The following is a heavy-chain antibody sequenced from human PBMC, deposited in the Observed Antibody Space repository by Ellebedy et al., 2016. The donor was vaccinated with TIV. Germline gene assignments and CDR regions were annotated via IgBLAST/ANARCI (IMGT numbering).Heavy chain of an antibody. CDR2: IIPIFGTA. V-gene: IGHV1-69*13. J-gene: IGHJ5*02. CDR1: GGTFSSYA. Sequence: SVKVSCXTSGGTFSSYAISWVRQAPGQGLEWMGGIIPIFGTANYAQKFQGRVTITADESTSTAYMELSSLRSEDTAVYYCARDRAARITMVRGGFDPWGQGTLVTVSS. D-gene: IGHD3-10*01. CDR3: ARDRAARITMVRGGFDP.